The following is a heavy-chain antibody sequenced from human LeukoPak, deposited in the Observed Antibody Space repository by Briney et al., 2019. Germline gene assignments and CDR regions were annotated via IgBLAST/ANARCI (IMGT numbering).Heavy chain of an antibody. CDR2: IYYSGST. CDR3: ARTYYDFWSGSRYWYFQL. V-gene: IGHV4-59*08. Sequence: SETLSLTCTVSSGSISSYYWSWIRQPPGKGLESIGYIYYSGSTNYNPSLKSRVTISVDTSKNQFSLKLSSVTAADTAVYYCARTYYDFWSGSRYWYFQLWGRGTLVTVSS. J-gene: IGHJ2*01. D-gene: IGHD3-3*01. CDR1: SGSISSYY.